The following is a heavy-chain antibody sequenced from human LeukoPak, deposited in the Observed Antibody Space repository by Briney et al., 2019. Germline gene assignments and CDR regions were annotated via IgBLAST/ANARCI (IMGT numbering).Heavy chain of an antibody. Sequence: GASVKVSFKASGYTFTVYYMHWVRQAPGQGLEWMGWINPNSGGTNYAQKFQGRVTMTRDTSISTAYMELSRLRSDDTAVYYRVRVGYSRYDLDYWGQGTLVTVSS. V-gene: IGHV1-2*02. CDR2: INPNSGGT. D-gene: IGHD5-12*01. CDR3: VRVGYSRYDLDY. J-gene: IGHJ4*02. CDR1: GYTFTVYY.